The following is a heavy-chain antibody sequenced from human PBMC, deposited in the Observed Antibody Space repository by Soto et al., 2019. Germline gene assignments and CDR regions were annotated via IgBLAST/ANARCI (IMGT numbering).Heavy chain of an antibody. CDR2: ISTYNGNP. V-gene: IGHV1-18*01. D-gene: IGHD1-7*01. J-gene: IGHJ4*02. Sequence: QIQLVQSGAEVKKPGASVKVSCKASGYIFTSQGISWVRQAPGQGLEWMGWISTYNGNPNYAQKLQGRVTMTTNTSTTTAFLELRCLTSDDTAVYYCARGRTRALEYWGQGTPVIVSS. CDR3: ARGRTRALEY. CDR1: GYIFTSQG.